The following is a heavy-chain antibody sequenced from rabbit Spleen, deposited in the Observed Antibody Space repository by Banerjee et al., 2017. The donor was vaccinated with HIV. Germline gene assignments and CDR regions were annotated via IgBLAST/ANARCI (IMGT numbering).Heavy chain of an antibody. J-gene: IGHJ5*01. CDR1: GFSLGNYA. CDR2: IASAGNT. CDR3: ASADWLDL. V-gene: IGHV1S69*01. Sequence: QSVEESGGRLVTPGTPLTLTCSVPGFSLGNYAMTWVRQAPGKGLEWVGVIASAGNTYYATWAKGRFTISKTSTSVDLKITSPTTEDTATYFCASADWLDLWGPGTLVTVS.